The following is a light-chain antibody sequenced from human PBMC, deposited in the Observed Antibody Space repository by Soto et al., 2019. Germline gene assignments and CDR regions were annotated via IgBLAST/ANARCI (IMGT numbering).Light chain of an antibody. CDR3: QQYNSYPP. Sequence: ERVTITFRASQSISSWLAWYQQKPGKPPKLLIYDASSLESGVPSRFSGSGSGTEFTLTISSLQPDDFANYYFQQYNSYPPVGPVTRLEIK. J-gene: IGKJ5*01. CDR2: DAS. V-gene: IGKV1-5*01. CDR1: QSISSW.